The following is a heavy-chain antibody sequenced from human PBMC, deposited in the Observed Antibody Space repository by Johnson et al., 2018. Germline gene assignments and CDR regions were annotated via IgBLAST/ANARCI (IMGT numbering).Heavy chain of an antibody. CDR3: NRAHWDYGSGSYYNYYYYYMDV. D-gene: IGHD3-10*01. CDR2: IRSKAYGGTT. Sequence: EVQLLESGGGLVQPGRSLRLSCTASGFTFGDYAMSWFRQAPGKGLEWVGFIRSKAYGGTTEYAASVKGRFTISRDDSKSIAYLQMNSLKTEDTAVYYCNRAHWDYGSGSYYNYYYYYMDVGGKGTTVTVSS. J-gene: IGHJ6*03. CDR1: GFTFGDYA. V-gene: IGHV3-49*03.